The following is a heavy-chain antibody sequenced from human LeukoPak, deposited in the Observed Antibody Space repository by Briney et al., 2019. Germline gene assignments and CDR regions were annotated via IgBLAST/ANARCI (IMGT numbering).Heavy chain of an antibody. V-gene: IGHV5-51*01. D-gene: IGHD3-10*01. CDR1: GYSFATYW. J-gene: IGHJ3*02. CDR2: NYPGDSDT. Sequence: GESLKISCKGSGYSFATYWIGWVRQMPGKGLEWMGINYPGDSDTTYSPSFQGQVTMSADKSISTAYLQWSSLKASDTAMYYCARRRYYGSGSYYSGVDPARPSAFDIWGQGTMVTVSS. CDR3: ARRRYYGSGSYYSGVDPARPSAFDI.